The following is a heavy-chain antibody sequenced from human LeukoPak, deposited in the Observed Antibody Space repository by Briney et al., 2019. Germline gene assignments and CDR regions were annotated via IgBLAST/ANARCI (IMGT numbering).Heavy chain of an antibody. CDR2: IRSKANSFAT. D-gene: IGHD2-15*01. CDR1: GFTFSGSP. V-gene: IGHV3-73*01. J-gene: IGHJ6*02. CDR3: TSSTHRYCSGGKCHSDYFYYGMDV. Sequence: GRSLRLSCAASGFTFSGSPIHWVRQASGKGLEWVGRIRSKANSFATAYGASMEGRFTISRDDSKNTAYLQMNSLKTEDTAVYYCTSSTHRYCSGGKCHSDYFYYGMDVWGQGTTVTVSS.